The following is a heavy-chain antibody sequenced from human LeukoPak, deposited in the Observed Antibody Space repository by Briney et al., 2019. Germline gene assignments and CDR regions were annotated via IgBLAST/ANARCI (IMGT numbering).Heavy chain of an antibody. CDR2: ISSSSSYI. V-gene: IGHV3-21*03. CDR1: GFTFSSYS. J-gene: IGHJ4*02. D-gene: IGHD2-15*01. CDR3: TLGYCSGGSCYSYHFDY. Sequence: GGSLRLSCAASGFTFSSYSMNWVRQAPGKGLEWVSSISSSSSYIYYADSVKGRFTISRDNAKNSLYLQMNSLKTEDTAVYYCTLGYCSGGSCYSYHFDYWGQGTLVTVSS.